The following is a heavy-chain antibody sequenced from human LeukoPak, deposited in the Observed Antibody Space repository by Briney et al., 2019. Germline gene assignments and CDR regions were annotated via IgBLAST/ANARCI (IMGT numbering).Heavy chain of an antibody. Sequence: GGSLRLSCAASGFTVSSNYMSWVRQAPGKGPEWVANIKEDGSERYYVGSVRGRFTISRDNAKNSLHLQMNSLRAEDTAVYYCTRNEHWGQGTLVTVSS. CDR1: GFTVSSNY. V-gene: IGHV3-7*01. CDR2: IKEDGSER. CDR3: TRNEH. J-gene: IGHJ4*02.